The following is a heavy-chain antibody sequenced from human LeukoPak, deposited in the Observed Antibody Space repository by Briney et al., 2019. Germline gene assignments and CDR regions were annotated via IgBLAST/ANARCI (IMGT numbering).Heavy chain of an antibody. D-gene: IGHD3-10*01. Sequence: PSETLSLTCAVYGVSFSAYYWSWIRQPPGKGLEWIGEINHSGRTNYNPSLKSRVTISVDTSKSQFSLKLNSVTAADTAVYYCARGDFDSGNYWGQGTLVTVSS. CDR1: GVSFSAYY. J-gene: IGHJ4*02. CDR2: INHSGRT. CDR3: ARGDFDSGNY. V-gene: IGHV4-34*01.